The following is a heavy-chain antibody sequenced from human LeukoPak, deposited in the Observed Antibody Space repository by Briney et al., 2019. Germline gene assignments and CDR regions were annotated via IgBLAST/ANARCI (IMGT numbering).Heavy chain of an antibody. CDR3: ARDLVVRGEGDGY. V-gene: IGHV3-30-3*01. J-gene: IGHJ4*02. D-gene: IGHD3-10*01. CDR1: GYTFTGYY. CDR2: ISYDGSNK. Sequence: SCKASGYTFTGYYMHWVRQAPGKGLEWVAVISYDGSNKYYADSVKGRFTISRDNSKNTLYLQMNSLRAEDTAVYYCARDLVVRGEGDGYWGQGTLVTVSS.